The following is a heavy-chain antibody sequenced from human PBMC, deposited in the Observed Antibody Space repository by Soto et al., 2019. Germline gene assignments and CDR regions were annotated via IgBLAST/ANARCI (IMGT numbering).Heavy chain of an antibody. CDR3: SEVFVVTIREGFDY. CDR1: GFTFSSYA. CDR2: ITGSGDST. D-gene: IGHD5-12*01. J-gene: IGHJ4*02. V-gene: IGHV3-23*01. Sequence: EVQLLESGGGLVQPGGSLRLSCAASGFTFSSYAMSWVRQAPGKGLEWVSAITGSGDSTYYADSVKGRFTVSRDHSKNTLYPQMNRPRAEDTAVYFWSEVFVVTIREGFDYWGLGTLVTVSS.